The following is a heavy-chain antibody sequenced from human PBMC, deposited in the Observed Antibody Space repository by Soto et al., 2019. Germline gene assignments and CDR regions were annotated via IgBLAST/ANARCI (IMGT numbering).Heavy chain of an antibody. V-gene: IGHV1-18*01. CDR1: GYTFTNYG. CDR3: ARDFYWYNGVWYDCFAP. J-gene: IGHJ5*02. Sequence: ASVKVSCKASGYTFTNYGISGVRQAPGPGLEWMGWISGYDGHTNYAQKFQGRVTMTTDTSTSTAYMDVRDLGSDDTAVYYCARDFYWYNGVWYDCFAPWGREHWSPSPQ. CDR2: ISGYDGHT. D-gene: IGHD2-8*01.